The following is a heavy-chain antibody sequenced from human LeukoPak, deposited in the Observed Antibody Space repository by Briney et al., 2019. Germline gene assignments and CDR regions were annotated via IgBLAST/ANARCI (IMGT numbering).Heavy chain of an antibody. CDR1: GASISSPH. V-gene: IGHV4-4*07. CDR3: ARSEYGDYYKFDY. Sequence: SETLSLTCTVSGASISSPHWSWIRQSAGKGLEWIGRMYISGSTKYNPSLKSRVTMSVDTSKNQFSLKLSSVTAADTAVYYCARSEYGDYYKFDYWGQGALVSVSS. CDR2: MYISGST. D-gene: IGHD4-17*01. J-gene: IGHJ4*02.